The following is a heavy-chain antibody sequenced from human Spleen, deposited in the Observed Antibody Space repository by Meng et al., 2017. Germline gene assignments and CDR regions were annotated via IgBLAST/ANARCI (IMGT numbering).Heavy chain of an antibody. Sequence: QGQLQQWGAGLLNPWWALSLTCVVAGGFFSDYYWSWIRQPPGKGLEWIGEINHSGSTNYNPSLESRATISVDTSQNNLSLKLSSVTAADSAVYYCARGPTTMAHDFDYWGQGTLVTVSS. CDR3: ARGPTTMAHDFDY. J-gene: IGHJ4*02. CDR2: INHSGST. V-gene: IGHV4-34*01. CDR1: GGFFSDYY. D-gene: IGHD4-11*01.